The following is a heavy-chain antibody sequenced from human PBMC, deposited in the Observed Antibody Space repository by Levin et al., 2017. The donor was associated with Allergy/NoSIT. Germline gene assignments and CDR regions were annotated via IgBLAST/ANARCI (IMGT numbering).Heavy chain of an antibody. V-gene: IGHV3-23*01. CDR2: ISGSGAST. Sequence: RASVKVSCAASGFTFSSYAMSWVRQAPGKGLEWVSAISGSGASTYYADSVKGRFTISRDNFKNTLYLQMNSLRAEDTALYYCAKLSCSSTSCNSPPRNWFDPWGQGTLVTVSS. CDR1: GFTFSSYA. J-gene: IGHJ5*02. D-gene: IGHD2-2*01. CDR3: AKLSCSSTSCNSPPRNWFDP.